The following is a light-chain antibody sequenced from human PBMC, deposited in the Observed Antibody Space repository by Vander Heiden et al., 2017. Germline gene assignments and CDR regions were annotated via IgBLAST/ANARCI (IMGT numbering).Light chain of an antibody. CDR3: QQSDNTPRT. Sequence: DIQMTQSPSSLSACVGDRVTITCRASQTVSKYLNWYQQKPGKAPKLLIHGASSLQSGVPSRFSGSGSGTDFTLTITTLQPEDFATYYCQQSDNTPRTFGQGTKVEIK. J-gene: IGKJ1*01. CDR1: QTVSKY. CDR2: GAS. V-gene: IGKV1-39*01.